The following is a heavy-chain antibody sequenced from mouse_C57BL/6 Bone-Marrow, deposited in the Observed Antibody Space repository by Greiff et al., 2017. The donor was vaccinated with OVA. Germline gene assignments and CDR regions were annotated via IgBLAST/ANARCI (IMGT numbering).Heavy chain of an antibody. CDR1: GYTFTDYY. V-gene: IGHV1-19*01. CDR2: INPYNGGT. D-gene: IGHD1-1*01. CDR3: ARTTVEGGYWYFDV. Sequence: VQLQQSGPVLVKPGASVKMSCKASGYTFTDYYMNWVKQSHGKSLEWIGVINPYNGGTSYNQKFKGKATLTVDTSSSTAYMELNSLTSEDSAVYYCARTTVEGGYWYFDVWGTVTTVTVSS. J-gene: IGHJ1*03.